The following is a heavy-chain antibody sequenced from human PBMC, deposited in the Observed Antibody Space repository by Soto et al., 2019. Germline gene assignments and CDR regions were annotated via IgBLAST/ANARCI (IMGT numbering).Heavy chain of an antibody. Sequence: GLSLRLSCAASGFTFSSYSINWVRQAQGKGLESVSYISSSSSTIYYADSVKGRFTISRDNAKNSLYLQMNSLRDEDTAVYYCARESRFLEWLSLNWFDPWGQGTLVTVSS. CDR1: GFTFSSYS. J-gene: IGHJ5*02. D-gene: IGHD3-3*01. CDR3: ARESRFLEWLSLNWFDP. V-gene: IGHV3-48*02. CDR2: ISSSSSTI.